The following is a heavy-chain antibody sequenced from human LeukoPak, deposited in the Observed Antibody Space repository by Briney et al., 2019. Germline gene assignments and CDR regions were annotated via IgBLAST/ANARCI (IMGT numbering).Heavy chain of an antibody. CDR3: ASSEDTGYPPDFDY. J-gene: IGHJ4*02. CDR2: ISGSGGSS. CDR1: GFTFSSYG. V-gene: IGHV3-23*01. D-gene: IGHD3-9*01. Sequence: GGSLRLSCAASGFTFSSYGMSWVRQAPGKGLEWVSAISGSGGSSYYADSVKGRFTISRDNSKNTLYLQMNSLRAEDTAVYYCASSEDTGYPPDFDYWGQGTLVTVSS.